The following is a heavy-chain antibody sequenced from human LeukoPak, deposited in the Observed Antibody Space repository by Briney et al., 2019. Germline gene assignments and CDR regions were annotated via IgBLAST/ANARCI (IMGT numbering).Heavy chain of an antibody. D-gene: IGHD3-10*01. CDR2: ISAYNGNT. J-gene: IGHJ4*02. Sequence: ASVTVSCMASGYSFTSYYMHWVRQAPGQGLEWMGWISAYNGNTNYAQKLQGRVTMTTDTSTSTAYMELRSLRSDDTAVYYCARDDETMVRGSRGLRGDYWGQGTLVTVSS. CDR1: GYSFTSYY. CDR3: ARDDETMVRGSRGLRGDY. V-gene: IGHV1-18*04.